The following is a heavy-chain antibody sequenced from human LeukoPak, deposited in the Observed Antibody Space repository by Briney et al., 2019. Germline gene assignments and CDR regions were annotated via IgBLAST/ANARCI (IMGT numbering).Heavy chain of an antibody. CDR2: INAGNGNT. CDR3: AREYDSSSWYGPLDY. CDR1: GYTFTSYA. D-gene: IGHD6-13*01. J-gene: IGHJ4*02. V-gene: IGHV1-3*01. Sequence: ASVKVSCKASGYTFTSYAMHWVRQAPGQRLEWMGWINAGNGNTKYSQKFQGRVTITRDTSASTAYMELSSLRSEDTAVYYCAREYDSSSWYGPLDYWGQGTLVTVSS.